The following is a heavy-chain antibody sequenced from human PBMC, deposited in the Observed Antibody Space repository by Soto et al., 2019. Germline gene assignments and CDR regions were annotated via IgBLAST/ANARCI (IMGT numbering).Heavy chain of an antibody. V-gene: IGHV4-31*03. CDR1: GGSISSGGYY. CDR2: IYYSGTT. J-gene: IGHJ4*02. CDR3: ARSDGYNFDY. Sequence: PSETLSLTCTVSGGSISSGGYYWSWIRQHPGKGLEWIGYIYYSGTTYYNPSLKSRVAISVDTSKDQFSLNLSSVTAADTAGYYCARSDGYNFDYWGQGTLVTVS. D-gene: IGHD5-12*01.